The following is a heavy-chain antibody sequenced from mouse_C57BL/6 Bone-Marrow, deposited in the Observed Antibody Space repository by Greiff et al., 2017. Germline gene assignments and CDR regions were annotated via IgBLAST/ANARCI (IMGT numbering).Heavy chain of an antibody. CDR1: GFNIKDDY. CDR2: IDPENGDT. V-gene: IGHV14-4*01. J-gene: IGHJ4*01. D-gene: IGHD1-1*01. Sequence: VQLQQSGAELVRPGASVKLSCTASGFNIKDDYMHWVKQRPEQGLEWIGWIDPENGDTEYASKFQGKATITADTSSNTAYLQLSSLTSEDTAVFDCTTTYYGSSSYAMGYWGQGTSVTVSS. CDR3: TTTYYGSSSYAMGY.